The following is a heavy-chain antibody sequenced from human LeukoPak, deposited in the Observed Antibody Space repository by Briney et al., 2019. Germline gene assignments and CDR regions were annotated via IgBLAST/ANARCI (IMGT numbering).Heavy chain of an antibody. CDR1: GYALTELS. J-gene: IGHJ4*02. CDR3: SRETAGSFYGLDY. V-gene: IGHV1-24*01. D-gene: IGHD1-26*01. CDR2: FDPEDGET. Sequence: GASVKVSCKVSGYALTELSMHWVRQAPGKGLEWMGGFDPEDGETIYAQKFQGRVTMTTDTSTNTAYMELRSLRSDDTAVYYCSRETAGSFYGLDYWGQGTLVTVSS.